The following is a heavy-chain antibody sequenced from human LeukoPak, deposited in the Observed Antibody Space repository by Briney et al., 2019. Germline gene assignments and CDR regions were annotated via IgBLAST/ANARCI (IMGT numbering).Heavy chain of an antibody. Sequence: ASVKVSCKASGYTFTSYGISWVRQAPGQGLEWMGWISAYNGNTNYAQKLQGRVTMTTDTSTSTAYMELSSLRSEDTAVYYCASSSSTYYGMDVWGQGTTVTVSS. D-gene: IGHD6-6*01. J-gene: IGHJ6*02. CDR3: ASSSSTYYGMDV. V-gene: IGHV1-18*01. CDR2: ISAYNGNT. CDR1: GYTFTSYG.